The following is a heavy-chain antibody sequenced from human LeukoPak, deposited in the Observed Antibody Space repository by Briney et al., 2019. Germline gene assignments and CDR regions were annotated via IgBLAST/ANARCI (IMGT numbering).Heavy chain of an antibody. CDR2: INPNSGGT. V-gene: IGHV1-2*02. CDR1: GYTFTGYY. D-gene: IGHD3-9*01. J-gene: IGHJ5*02. CDR3: ARDGSLTGYSPDWFDP. Sequence: GASVKVSCKASGYTFTGYYMHWVRQAPGQGLEWMGWINPNSGGTNYAQKFQGRVTMTRDTSISTAYMELSRLRSDDTAVYYCARDGSLTGYSPDWFDPWGQGTLVTVSS.